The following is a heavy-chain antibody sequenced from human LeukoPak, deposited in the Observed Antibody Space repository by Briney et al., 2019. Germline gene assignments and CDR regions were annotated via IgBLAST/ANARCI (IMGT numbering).Heavy chain of an antibody. D-gene: IGHD5-18*01. Sequence: GASVKVSCKASGGTFSSYAISWVQQAPGQGLEWMGGIIPIFGTANYAQKFQGRVTITTDESTSTAYMELSSLRSEDTAVYYCARDGVRVDTAMVTWGQGTLVTVSS. CDR1: GGTFSSYA. J-gene: IGHJ5*02. CDR3: ARDGVRVDTAMVT. V-gene: IGHV1-69*05. CDR2: IIPIFGTA.